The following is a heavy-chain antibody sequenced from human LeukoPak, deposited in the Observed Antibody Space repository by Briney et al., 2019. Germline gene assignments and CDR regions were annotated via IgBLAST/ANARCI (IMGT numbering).Heavy chain of an antibody. V-gene: IGHV1-18*01. D-gene: IGHD1-26*01. Sequence: ASVTVSCKPSGYTFPTYGIDWVRPAPGQGLARMGWISSYNGNTDYEQKFQGRFALTADTSTSTAYMELRSLRSDDTATYYCAIIDLSSGFDYWGQGTLVTVSS. CDR1: GYTFPTYG. CDR3: AIIDLSSGFDY. CDR2: ISSYNGNT. J-gene: IGHJ4*02.